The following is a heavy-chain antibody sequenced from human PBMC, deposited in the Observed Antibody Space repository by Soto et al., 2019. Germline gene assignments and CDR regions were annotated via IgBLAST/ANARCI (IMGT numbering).Heavy chain of an antibody. J-gene: IGHJ6*02. CDR2: ISYDGSNK. CDR3: AKEGVNIVLMPMDV. D-gene: IGHD2-8*01. Sequence: QGQLVESGGGVVQPGRSLRLSCAASGFTFSSYGMHWVRQAPGKGLEWVAVISYDGSNKYYADSVKGRFTISRDNSKNTLYLQMNSLRAEDTAVYYCAKEGVNIVLMPMDVWGQGTTVTVSS. V-gene: IGHV3-30*18. CDR1: GFTFSSYG.